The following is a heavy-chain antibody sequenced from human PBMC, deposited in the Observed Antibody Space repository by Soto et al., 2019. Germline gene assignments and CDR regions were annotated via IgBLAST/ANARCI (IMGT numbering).Heavy chain of an antibody. Sequence: SETLSLTCAVYGGSSSGYYWSWIRQPPGKGLEWIGEINHSGSTNYNPSLKSRVTISVDTSKNQFSLKLSSVTAADTAVYYCARDATQTNLYDFWSGYYKKINWFDPWGQGTLVTVSS. CDR3: ARDATQTNLYDFWSGYYKKINWFDP. V-gene: IGHV4-34*01. CDR1: GGSSSGYY. J-gene: IGHJ5*02. D-gene: IGHD3-3*01. CDR2: INHSGST.